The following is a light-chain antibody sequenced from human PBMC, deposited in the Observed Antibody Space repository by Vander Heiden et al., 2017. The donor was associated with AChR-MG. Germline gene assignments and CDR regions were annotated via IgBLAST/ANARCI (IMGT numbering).Light chain of an antibody. Sequence: QSALTQPASVSGSPVLSITLSCTGTSSDVGGYNYVSWYQQHPGKAPKLMIYEVSNRPSGVSNRFSGSKSGNTASLTISGLQAEDEADYYCSSYTSSSTPVVFGGGTKLTVL. CDR2: EVS. V-gene: IGLV2-14*01. CDR3: SSYTSSSTPVV. J-gene: IGLJ2*01. CDR1: SSDVGGYNY.